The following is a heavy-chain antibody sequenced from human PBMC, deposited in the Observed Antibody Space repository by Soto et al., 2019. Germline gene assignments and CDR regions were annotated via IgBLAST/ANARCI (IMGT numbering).Heavy chain of an antibody. CDR1: GGSLSGYS. V-gene: IGHV4-34*01. CDR3: ARGQEGVVATH. CDR2: IKDGGLT. D-gene: IGHD5-12*01. Sequence: QVQLQPWGAGLLKPSETLSLTCVVYGGSLSGYSWSWIRQPPGKGLEWIGEIKDGGLTNYSPSLKSRATISADTPKHQFSLKLHSVTAADRAVYYCARGQEGVVATHWDQGTLVTVSS. J-gene: IGHJ4*02.